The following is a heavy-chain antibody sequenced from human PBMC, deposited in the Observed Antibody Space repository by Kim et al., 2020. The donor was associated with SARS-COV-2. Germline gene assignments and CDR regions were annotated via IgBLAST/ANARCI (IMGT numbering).Heavy chain of an antibody. CDR1: GGSISSYY. Sequence: SETLSLTCTVSGGSISSYYWSWIRQPPGKGLEWIGYIYYSGSTNYNPSLKSRVTISVDTSKNQFSLKLSSVTAADTAVYYCARDQGYYDSSGYYGMDVWGQGTTVTVSS. J-gene: IGHJ6*02. CDR3: ARDQGYYDSSGYYGMDV. CDR2: IYYSGST. D-gene: IGHD3-22*01. V-gene: IGHV4-59*13.